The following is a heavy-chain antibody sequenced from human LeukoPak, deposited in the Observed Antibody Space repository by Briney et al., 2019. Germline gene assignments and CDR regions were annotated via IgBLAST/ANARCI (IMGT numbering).Heavy chain of an antibody. D-gene: IGHD6-19*01. V-gene: IGHV3-66*01. CDR1: GFTFSDYY. Sequence: GGSLRLSCAASGFTFSDYYMSWIRQAPGKGLEWVSVIYSGGTTYYADSVKGRFGISRDNSKNTLYLQMNSLRVEDTAVYYCARATYSSGPMDVWGQGTTVTVSS. J-gene: IGHJ6*02. CDR3: ARATYSSGPMDV. CDR2: IYSGGTT.